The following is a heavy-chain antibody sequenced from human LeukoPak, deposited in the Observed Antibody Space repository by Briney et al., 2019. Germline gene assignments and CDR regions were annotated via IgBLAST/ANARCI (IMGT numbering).Heavy chain of an antibody. CDR1: GFTFSSHW. CDR3: ARLKGNTSVFDY. CDR2: INPDGGDK. D-gene: IGHD2-2*02. J-gene: IGHJ4*02. Sequence: GGSLRLSCVASGFTFSSHWMTWVRQAPGKRLEWVGNINPDGGDKFYLDSVKGRFTMSRDNARNSLHLQMDSLRAEDTAVYYCARLKGNTSVFDYWGQGTLVTVSS. V-gene: IGHV3-7*03.